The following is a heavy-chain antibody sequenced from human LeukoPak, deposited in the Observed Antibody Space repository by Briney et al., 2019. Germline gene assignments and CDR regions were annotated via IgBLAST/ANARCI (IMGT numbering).Heavy chain of an antibody. V-gene: IGHV5-51*01. CDR2: IYPGDSDT. CDR1: GYIFTSYW. D-gene: IGHD3-22*01. Sequence: GESMQISCKGSGYIFTSYWIGWVRQMPGKGLEWIGIIYPGDSDTRYSPSFPGQVTISADKSISTAYLQWSSLKASDTAMYYCASGVTTYYYDSSGYYVPPSSVQHWGQGTLVTVSS. J-gene: IGHJ4*02. CDR3: ASGVTTYYYDSSGYYVPPSSVQH.